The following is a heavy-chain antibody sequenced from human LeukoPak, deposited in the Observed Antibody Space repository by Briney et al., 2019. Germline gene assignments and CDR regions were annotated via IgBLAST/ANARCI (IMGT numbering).Heavy chain of an antibody. Sequence: GGSLKLSYAASGFTFSGSAMHWVRQASGKGLEWVGRIRSIANSYATAYAASVKGRFTISRDDSKNTAYLQMNSLKTEDTAVYYCTSLYYDFWSGPTEYFQHWGQGTLVTVSS. CDR1: GFTFSGSA. CDR2: IRSIANSYAT. CDR3: TSLYYDFWSGPTEYFQH. D-gene: IGHD3-3*01. J-gene: IGHJ1*01. V-gene: IGHV3-73*01.